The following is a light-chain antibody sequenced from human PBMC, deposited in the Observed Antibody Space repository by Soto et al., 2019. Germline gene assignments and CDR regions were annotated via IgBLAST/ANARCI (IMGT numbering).Light chain of an antibody. Sequence: DIQLTQSPSFLSASVGDGVTITCRASQGIYNYLAWYQQKPGKAPKLLIYSASTLQSGVPSRSSGSGSGTEFTLTISSLQPEDFATYYCQQFNTYPRTFGQGTKVDIK. CDR2: SAS. CDR3: QQFNTYPRT. CDR1: QGIYNY. J-gene: IGKJ1*01. V-gene: IGKV1-9*01.